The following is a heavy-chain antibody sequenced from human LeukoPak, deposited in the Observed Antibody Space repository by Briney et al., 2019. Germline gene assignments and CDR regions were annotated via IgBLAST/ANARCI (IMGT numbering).Heavy chain of an antibody. V-gene: IGHV4-38-2*01. D-gene: IGHD2-15*01. CDR2: IYHSGST. CDR1: GYSISSGYY. CDR3: ARRCSGGSCYSTYFDY. J-gene: IGHJ4*02. Sequence: SETLSLTXAVSGYSISSGYYWGWIRHPPGKGLECIGSIYHSGSTYYNPSLKSRVTISVDTSKNQFSLKLSSVTAADTAVYYCARRCSGGSCYSTYFDYWGQGTLVTVSS.